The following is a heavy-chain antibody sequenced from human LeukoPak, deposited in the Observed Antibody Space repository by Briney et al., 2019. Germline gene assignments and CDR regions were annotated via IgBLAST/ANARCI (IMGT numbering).Heavy chain of an antibody. CDR2: INPSVGRT. Sequence: GASVKVSCKASGYTFSSYYMHWVRQAPGQGLEWMGIINPSVGRTSHAQKFQGRVTMTRDMSTSTVYMELSSLRSEDTAVYYCARELSSSSRLLDSWGQGTLVTVSS. CDR1: GYTFSSYY. CDR3: ARELSSSSRLLDS. V-gene: IGHV1-46*01. D-gene: IGHD6-6*01. J-gene: IGHJ4*02.